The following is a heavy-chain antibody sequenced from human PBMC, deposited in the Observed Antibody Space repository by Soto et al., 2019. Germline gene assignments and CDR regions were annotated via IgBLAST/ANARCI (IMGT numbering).Heavy chain of an antibody. CDR3: ATGGPAGDFDY. Sequence: ASVKVSFKVSGYTLSELSMHWVRQAPGKGLEWMGGFDPEDGETVYAQKFQGRVTMTEDTSTDTANMELSSLTSEDTAVYYCATGGPAGDFDYWGQGTLVTVSS. J-gene: IGHJ4*02. CDR1: GYTLSELS. V-gene: IGHV1-24*01. D-gene: IGHD3-10*01. CDR2: FDPEDGET.